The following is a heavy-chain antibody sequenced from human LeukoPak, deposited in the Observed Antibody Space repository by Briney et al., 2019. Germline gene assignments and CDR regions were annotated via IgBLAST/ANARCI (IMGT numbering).Heavy chain of an antibody. Sequence: SETLSLTCTVSSGSITSGSISSNTYYWGWIRQPPGKGLEWIGSIYYSGSTYYNPSLKSRVTISVDTSKNQFSLKLSSVTAADTAVYYCARGDLLPYYFDYWGQGTLVTVSS. CDR3: ARGDLLPYYFDY. CDR1: SGSITSGSISSNTYY. J-gene: IGHJ4*02. V-gene: IGHV4-39*01. D-gene: IGHD1-26*01. CDR2: IYYSGST.